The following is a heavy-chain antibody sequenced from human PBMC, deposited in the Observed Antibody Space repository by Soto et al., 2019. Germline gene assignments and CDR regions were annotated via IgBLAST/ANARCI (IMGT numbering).Heavy chain of an antibody. J-gene: IGHJ4*02. CDR3: AKGARDFWNGQSKTKGHFDY. Sequence: QVLLVESGGGVVQPGRSLRLSCAASGFTFSTCGMHWVRQAPGKGLEWVAVISFDGSNKYYADSVKGRLSISRDNSKNTLYLQMNSLRPEDTAVYFCAKGARDFWNGQSKTKGHFDYWGQGTLVTVSS. D-gene: IGHD3-3*01. CDR2: ISFDGSNK. CDR1: GFTFSTCG. V-gene: IGHV3-30*18.